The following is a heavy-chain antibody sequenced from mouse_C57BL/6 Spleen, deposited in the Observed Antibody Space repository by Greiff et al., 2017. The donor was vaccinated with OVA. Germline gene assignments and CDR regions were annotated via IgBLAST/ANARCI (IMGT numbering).Heavy chain of an antibody. CDR2: ISSGGSYT. CDR3: ASRGGDYDGYFDY. CDR1: GFTFSSYG. J-gene: IGHJ2*01. D-gene: IGHD2-4*01. V-gene: IGHV5-6*01. Sequence: VQLKESGGDLVKPGGSLKLSCAASGFTFSSYGMSWVRQTPDKRLEWVATISSGGSYTYYPDSVKGRFTISRDNAKNTLYLQMSSLKSEDTAMYYCASRGGDYDGYFDYWGQGTTLTVSS.